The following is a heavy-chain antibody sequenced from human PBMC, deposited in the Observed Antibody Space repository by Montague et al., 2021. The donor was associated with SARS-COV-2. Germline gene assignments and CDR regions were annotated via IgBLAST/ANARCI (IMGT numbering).Heavy chain of an antibody. CDR3: AKNGGAHGLDV. D-gene: IGHD4-23*01. CDR2: IKPDESEK. J-gene: IGHJ6*02. CDR1: GFTFSNIW. Sequence: SLRLSCAASGFTFSNIWMSWVRQAPGKGLEWGANIKPDESEKNYVDSVKGRFSISRDNAKNSLYLQMDNLRAEDTAIYYCAKNGGAHGLDVWGQGTSVSVSS. V-gene: IGHV3-7*01.